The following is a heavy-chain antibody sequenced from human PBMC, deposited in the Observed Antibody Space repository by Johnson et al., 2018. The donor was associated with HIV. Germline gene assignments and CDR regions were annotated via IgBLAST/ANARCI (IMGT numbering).Heavy chain of an antibody. V-gene: IGHV3-66*01. J-gene: IGHJ3*02. CDR1: GFSVSNTY. CDR2: MYSGGNT. D-gene: IGHD6-6*01. CDR3: AKVHSSSSNGFDI. Sequence: VQLVESGGGVVQPGGSLRLSCGASGFSVSNTYMNWVRQAPGKGLEWVSVMYSGGNTGYADSLKGRFTISRDNAKNSLYLQMNSLEAEDTAVYYCAKVHSSSSNGFDIWGQGTMVTVSS.